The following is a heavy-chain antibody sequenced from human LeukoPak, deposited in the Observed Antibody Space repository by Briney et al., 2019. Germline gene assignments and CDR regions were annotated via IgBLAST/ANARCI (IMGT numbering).Heavy chain of an antibody. CDR2: IRYDGSNK. D-gene: IGHD5-18*01. J-gene: IGHJ4*02. V-gene: IGHV3-30*02. CDR3: AKEAMVTTHYFDY. CDR1: GFTFSSYG. Sequence: PGGSLRLSCAASGFTFSSYGMHWVRQAPGKGLEWVAFIRYDGSNKYYADSVKGRFTISRDNSKNTLYLQMSSLRAEDTAVYYCAKEAMVTTHYFDYWGQGTLVTVSS.